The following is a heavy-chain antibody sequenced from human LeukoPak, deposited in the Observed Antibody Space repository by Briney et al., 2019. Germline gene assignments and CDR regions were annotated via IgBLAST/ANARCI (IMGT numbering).Heavy chain of an antibody. V-gene: IGHV3-74*01. CDR1: GFTFSSYW. D-gene: IGHD6-13*01. CDR3: ARERPIASVVDY. CDR2: INSDGSST. J-gene: IGHJ4*02. Sequence: GGSLRLSCAASGFTFSSYWMHWVRQAPGKGLVWVSRINSDGSSTSYADSVKGRFTISRDNPKNSLYLQMNSLRAEDTAVYYCARERPIASVVDYWGQGTLVTVSS.